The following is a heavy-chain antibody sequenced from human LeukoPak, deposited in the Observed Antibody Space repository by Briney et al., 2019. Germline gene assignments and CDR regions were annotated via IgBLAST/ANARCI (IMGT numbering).Heavy chain of an antibody. V-gene: IGHV3-23*01. CDR3: AKVLQMVREVTPFDY. J-gene: IGHJ4*02. Sequence: GGSLRLSCAASGVTFSSYAMSWGREAPGKGLEGVSPIRGSGSSTYYADSVKGRFTISRDNSKNTLYLQMSSLGIEDTAVYYCAKVLQMVREVTPFDYWGQGTQVTVSS. CDR2: IRGSGSST. CDR1: GVTFSSYA. D-gene: IGHD3-10*01.